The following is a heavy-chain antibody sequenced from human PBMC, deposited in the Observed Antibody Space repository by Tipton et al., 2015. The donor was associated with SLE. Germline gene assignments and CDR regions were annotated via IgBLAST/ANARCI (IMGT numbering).Heavy chain of an antibody. CDR1: GCSISSGYY. Sequence: TLSLTCAVSGCSISSGYYWGWIRQPPGKGLEWSGSIYRSGSTYYNPSLKSRVTISVDTSKNQFSLKLSSVTAADTAVYYCARRAVALNPFDYWVQGTLVTVSS. J-gene: IGHJ4*02. V-gene: IGHV4-38-2*01. D-gene: IGHD6-19*01. CDR3: ARRAVALNPFDY. CDR2: IYRSGST.